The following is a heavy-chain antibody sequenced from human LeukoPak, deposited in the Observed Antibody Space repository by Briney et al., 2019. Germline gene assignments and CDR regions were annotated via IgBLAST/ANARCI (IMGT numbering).Heavy chain of an antibody. D-gene: IGHD5-18*01. CDR1: GFTFSSYA. Sequence: GGSLRLSCTASGFTFSSYAMSWVRQAPGEGLEWVSAISGSGGSTYYADSVKGRFTISRDNSKNTLYLQMNSLRAEDTAVYYCARYSYGIFDYWGQGTLVTVSS. V-gene: IGHV3-23*01. CDR3: ARYSYGIFDY. CDR2: ISGSGGST. J-gene: IGHJ4*02.